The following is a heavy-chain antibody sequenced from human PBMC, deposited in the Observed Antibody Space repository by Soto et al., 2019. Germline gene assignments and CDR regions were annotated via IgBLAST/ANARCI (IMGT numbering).Heavy chain of an antibody. CDR1: GGTFSSYA. Sequence: SVKVSCKGSGGTFSSYAISWVRQAPGQGLEWMGGIIPIFGTANYAQKFQGRVTITADESTSTAYMELRSLRSDDTAVYYCARGGLRDFWSGYYTAPDYWGQGTLVTVSS. V-gene: IGHV1-69*13. J-gene: IGHJ4*02. CDR2: IIPIFGTA. CDR3: ARGGLRDFWSGYYTAPDY. D-gene: IGHD3-3*01.